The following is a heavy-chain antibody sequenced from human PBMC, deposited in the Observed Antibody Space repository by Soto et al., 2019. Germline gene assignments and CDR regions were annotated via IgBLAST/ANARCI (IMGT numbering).Heavy chain of an antibody. CDR2: INHRGST. J-gene: IGHJ6*02. Sequence: SETLSLTCAVYGGSFSGYYWSWIRQPPGKGLKWIGEINHRGSTNYNPSIKSRDTISVDTSKNQFSLKLSSVTAEDKAENNRTRGGRVFGNYYYVMDVWGQGTTVTVSS. D-gene: IGHD3-3*01. CDR3: TRGGRVFGNYYYVMDV. V-gene: IGHV4-34*01. CDR1: GGSFSGYY.